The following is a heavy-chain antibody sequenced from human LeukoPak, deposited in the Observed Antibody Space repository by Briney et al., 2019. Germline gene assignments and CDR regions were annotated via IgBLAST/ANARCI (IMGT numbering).Heavy chain of an antibody. CDR2: INHSGST. V-gene: IGHV4-34*01. J-gene: IGHJ3*01. Sequence: PSETLSLTCAVYGGSFRDYYWSWIRQPPGKGLEWIGEINHSGSTNYNPSLKSRVTISLDTPKNQFSLKLTSVTAADTAVYYCAKAPYLSSGSWGQGILVAVSS. D-gene: IGHD3-22*01. CDR3: AKAPYLSSGS. CDR1: GGSFRDYY.